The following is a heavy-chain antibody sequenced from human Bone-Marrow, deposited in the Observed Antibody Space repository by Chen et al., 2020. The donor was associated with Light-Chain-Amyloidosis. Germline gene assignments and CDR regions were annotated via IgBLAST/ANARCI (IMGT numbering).Heavy chain of an antibody. CDR2: ISAYNGNT. CDR3: AREGTRFLEWLFPPTPRYYFDY. J-gene: IGHJ4*02. CDR1: GYTFTSYG. Sequence: QVQLVQSGAEVKKPGASVKVSCKASGYTFTSYGISWVRQAPGQGLEWMGWISAYNGNTNYAQKLQGRVTMTTDTSTSTAYMELRSLRSDDTAVYYCAREGTRFLEWLFPPTPRYYFDYWGQGTLVTVSS. D-gene: IGHD3-3*01. V-gene: IGHV1-18*01.